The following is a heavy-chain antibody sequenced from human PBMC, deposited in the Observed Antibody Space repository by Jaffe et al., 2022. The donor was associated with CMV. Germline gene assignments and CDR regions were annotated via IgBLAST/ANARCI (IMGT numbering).Heavy chain of an antibody. CDR3: ASSGGSLGYCSGGSCYEDY. V-gene: IGHV4-4*02. CDR1: GGSISSSNW. D-gene: IGHD2-15*01. J-gene: IGHJ4*02. CDR2: IYHSGST. Sequence: QVQLQESGPGLVKPSGTLSLTCAVSGGSISSSNWWSWVRQPPGKGLEWIGEIYHSGSTNYNPSLKSRVTISVDKSKNQFSLKLSSVTAADTAVYYCASSGGSLGYCSGGSCYEDYWGQGTLVTVSS.